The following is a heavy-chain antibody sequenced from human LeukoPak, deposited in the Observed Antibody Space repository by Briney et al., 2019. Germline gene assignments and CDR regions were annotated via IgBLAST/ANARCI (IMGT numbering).Heavy chain of an antibody. CDR3: ARKITASCYEYIDY. CDR1: GFSFSSYE. V-gene: IGHV3-48*03. D-gene: IGHD2-2*01. J-gene: IGHJ4*02. Sequence: GGSLRLSCAASGFSFSSYEMNWVRQAPGKGLQWLSYISSSGTTIYYADYVKGRFTISRDNAKNSLYLQMNSLRAEDTAVYYCARKITASCYEYIDYWGQGTLVTVSS. CDR2: ISSSGTTI.